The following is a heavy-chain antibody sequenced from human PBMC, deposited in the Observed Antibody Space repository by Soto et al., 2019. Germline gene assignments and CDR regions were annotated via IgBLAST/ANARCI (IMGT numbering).Heavy chain of an antibody. V-gene: IGHV4-30-2*01. CDR3: ARVKVATIFHWFDP. CDR2: IYHSGST. D-gene: IGHD5-12*01. J-gene: IGHJ5*02. Sequence: SETLSLTCDVSGGSISSGGYSWSWIRQPPGKGLEWIGYIYHSGSTYYKPSLKSRVTISVDRSKNQFSLKLSSVTAADTAVYYCARVKVATIFHWFDPWGQGTLVTVSS. CDR1: GGSISSGGYS.